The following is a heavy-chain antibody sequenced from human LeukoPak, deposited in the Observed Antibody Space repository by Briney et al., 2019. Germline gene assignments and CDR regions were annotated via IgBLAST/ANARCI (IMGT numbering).Heavy chain of an antibody. CDR3: ARDPSSYSSSWFDY. D-gene: IGHD6-13*01. CDR1: GLTFSNYA. V-gene: IGHV3-23*01. Sequence: GGSLRLSCAASGLTFSNYAMNWVRQASGRGLEWVSGITDSGRKTYYADSVKGRFSISRDNSKNTVYLQMSDLRAEDTAVYYCARDPSSYSSSWFDYWGQGTLVTVSS. CDR2: ITDSGRKT. J-gene: IGHJ4*01.